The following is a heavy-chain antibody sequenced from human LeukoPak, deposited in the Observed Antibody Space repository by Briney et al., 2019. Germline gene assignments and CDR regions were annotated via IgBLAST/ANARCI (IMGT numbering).Heavy chain of an antibody. J-gene: IGHJ2*01. D-gene: IGHD4-17*01. CDR1: GGTFSSYA. Sequence: GASVTVSCKASGGTFSSYAISWVRQAPGQGLEWMGGIIPIFGTANYAQKFQGRVTITADESTSTAYMELSSLRSEDTAVYYCARDTVTTSADWYFDLWGRGTLVTVSS. CDR3: ARDTVTTSADWYFDL. CDR2: IIPIFGTA. V-gene: IGHV1-69*13.